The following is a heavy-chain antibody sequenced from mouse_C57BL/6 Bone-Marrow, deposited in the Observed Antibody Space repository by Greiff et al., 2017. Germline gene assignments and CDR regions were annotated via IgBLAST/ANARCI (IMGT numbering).Heavy chain of an antibody. CDR3: ARLDYDGYSVGY. J-gene: IGHJ2*01. Sequence: VQLKQSGAELARPGASVKLSCKASGYTFTSYGISWVKQRTGQGLEWIGEIYPRSGNTYYNEKFKGKATLTADKSSSTAYMELRSLTSEDSAVYVCARLDYDGYSVGYWGQGTTLTVSS. CDR1: GYTFTSYG. V-gene: IGHV1-81*01. CDR2: IYPRSGNT. D-gene: IGHD2-3*01.